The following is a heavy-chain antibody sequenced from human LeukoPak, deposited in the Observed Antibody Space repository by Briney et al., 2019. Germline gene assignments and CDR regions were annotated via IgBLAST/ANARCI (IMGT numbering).Heavy chain of an antibody. D-gene: IGHD6-13*01. V-gene: IGHV3-53*01. CDR2: IYSDGST. CDR1: GFTVSTNK. CDR3: ARDSSVAGTTFDL. J-gene: IGHJ4*02. Sequence: GGCLRVSPAYSGFTVSTNKTGGVGGRRGKGLKRGSVIYSDGSTYYADSVKGRFTISRDNSKNTLYLQMNSLRAEDTAVYYCARDSSVAGTTFDLWGQGTLVTVSS.